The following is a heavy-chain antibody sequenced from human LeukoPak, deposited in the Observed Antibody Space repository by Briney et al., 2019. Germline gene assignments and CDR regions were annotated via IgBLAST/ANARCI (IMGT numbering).Heavy chain of an antibody. CDR2: VNGNGGST. CDR1: GFSFSTYA. Sequence: GGSLRLSCAASGFSFSTYAMSWVRQALGKGLEWVSGVNGNGGSTSYADSVKGRFTIFRDNSKNTVYLQMNSLRVEDTAVYYCAKSLYGGCDYWGQGTVVTVSS. D-gene: IGHD3-16*02. CDR3: AKSLYGGCDY. V-gene: IGHV3-23*01. J-gene: IGHJ4*02.